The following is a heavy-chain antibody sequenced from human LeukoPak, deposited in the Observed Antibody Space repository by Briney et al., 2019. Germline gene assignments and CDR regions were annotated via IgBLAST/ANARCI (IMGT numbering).Heavy chain of an antibody. Sequence: ASVKVSCKPSGGTFNNHAISWVRQAPGQGLEWMGGITPIFGTADYAQKVQGRVTITTDESTSTAYMELSSLRSEDTAVYYCASRELESGWHYHYYMDVWGKGTTVTVSS. CDR3: ASRELESGWHYHYYMDV. CDR1: GGTFNNHA. CDR2: ITPIFGTA. V-gene: IGHV1-69*05. J-gene: IGHJ6*03. D-gene: IGHD1-1*01.